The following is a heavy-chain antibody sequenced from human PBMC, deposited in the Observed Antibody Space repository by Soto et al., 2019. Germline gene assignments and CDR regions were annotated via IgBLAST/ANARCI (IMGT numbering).Heavy chain of an antibody. V-gene: IGHV4-59*08. Sequence: QVQLQESGPGLVKPSETLSLTCTVSGGSISSYYWSWIRQPPGKGLEWIGYIYYSGSTNYNPSLKSRVTIPVDTSKNQFSLNLSSVTASDTAVYYCARRYGSCFDDWGQGTLVTVSS. CDR1: GGSISSYY. CDR2: IYYSGST. CDR3: ARRYGSCFDD. J-gene: IGHJ4*02. D-gene: IGHD5-18*01.